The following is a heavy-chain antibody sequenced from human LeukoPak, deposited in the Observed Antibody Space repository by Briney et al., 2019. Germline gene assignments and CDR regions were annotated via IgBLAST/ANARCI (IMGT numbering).Heavy chain of an antibody. CDR1: GYSISSGYY. CDR3: ARVSGYPYYYYYYYMDV. Sequence: PSETLSLTCTVSGYSISSGYYWGWIRQPPGKGLEWIGSIYHSGSTYYNPSLKSRVTISVDTSKNQLSLKLSSVTAADTAVYYCARVSGYPYYYYYYYMDVWGKGTTVTVSS. V-gene: IGHV4-38-2*02. J-gene: IGHJ6*03. CDR2: IYHSGST. D-gene: IGHD3-22*01.